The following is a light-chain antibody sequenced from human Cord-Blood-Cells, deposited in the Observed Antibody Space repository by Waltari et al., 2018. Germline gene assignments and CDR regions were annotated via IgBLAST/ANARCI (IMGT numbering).Light chain of an antibody. CDR2: DVS. Sequence: QSALTQPRSVSGSPGQSVTISCPGTSSDVGGYNYFSWYQQHPGEAPKLMIYDVSKRPSGVPDRFSGSKSGNTASLTISGLQAEDEADYYCCSYAGSFYVFGTGTKVTVL. V-gene: IGLV2-11*01. J-gene: IGLJ1*01. CDR1: SSDVGGYNY. CDR3: CSYAGSFYV.